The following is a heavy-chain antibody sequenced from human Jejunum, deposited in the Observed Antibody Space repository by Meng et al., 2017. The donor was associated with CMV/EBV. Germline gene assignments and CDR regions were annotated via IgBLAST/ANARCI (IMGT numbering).Heavy chain of an antibody. CDR2: IYGSGSTT. CDR1: GLTFSTYS. Sequence: GLTFSTYSMNWVRQAPGKGLEWVSIIYGSGSTTIYAASVQGRFTISRDNSRNVVYLQMNSLRADDSGIYYCVKDRTPDGLFEFDFWGQGTQVTVSS. J-gene: IGHJ4*02. CDR3: VKDRTPDGLFEFDF. D-gene: IGHD1-14*01. V-gene: IGHV3-23*03.